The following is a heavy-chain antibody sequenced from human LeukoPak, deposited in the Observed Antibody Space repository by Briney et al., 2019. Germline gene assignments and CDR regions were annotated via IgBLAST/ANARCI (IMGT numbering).Heavy chain of an antibody. CDR2: IYSGGST. V-gene: IGHV3-66*01. CDR1: GGSISSYY. CDR3: ARVSVAGAFDP. J-gene: IGHJ5*02. Sequence: ETLSLTCTVSGGSISSYYWSWVRQAPGKGLEWVSVIYSGGSTYYADSVKGRFTISRDNSKNTLYLQMNSLRAEDTAVYYCARVSVAGAFDPWGQGTLVTVSS. D-gene: IGHD6-19*01.